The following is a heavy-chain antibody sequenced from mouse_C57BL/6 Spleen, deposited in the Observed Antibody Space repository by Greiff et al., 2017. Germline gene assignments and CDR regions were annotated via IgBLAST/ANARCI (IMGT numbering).Heavy chain of an antibody. CDR1: GYPFTSSW. CDR2: IYPSDSET. Sequence: VQLQQPGAELVRPGSSVKLSCKASGYPFTSSWMHWVKQRPIQGLEWIGNIYPSDSETHYNQKFKDKATLTVDKSSSTAYMQLSSLTSEDSAVYYCARRVNGYYAMDYWGQGTSVTVSS. CDR3: ARRVNGYYAMDY. J-gene: IGHJ4*01. V-gene: IGHV1-52*01.